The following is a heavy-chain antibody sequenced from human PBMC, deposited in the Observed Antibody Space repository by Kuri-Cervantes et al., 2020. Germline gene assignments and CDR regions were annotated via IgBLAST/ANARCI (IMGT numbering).Heavy chain of an antibody. CDR3: AREMEEPPKYYFDY. CDR2: ITSSGNTI. D-gene: IGHD1-26*01. V-gene: IGHV3-11*04. J-gene: IGHJ4*02. Sequence: GESLKISCAASGFIFSDYYMSWIRQAPGKGLEWVSYITSSGNTIYYADSVKGRFTISRDNSKNTLYLQMNNLRPEDTAVYYCAREMEEPPKYYFDYWGQGTLVTVSS. CDR1: GFIFSDYY.